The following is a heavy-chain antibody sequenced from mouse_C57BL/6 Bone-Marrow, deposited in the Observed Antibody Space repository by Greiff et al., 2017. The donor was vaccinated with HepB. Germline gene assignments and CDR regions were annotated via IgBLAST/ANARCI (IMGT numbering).Heavy chain of an antibody. D-gene: IGHD1-3*01. V-gene: IGHV1-19*01. CDR2: INPYNGGT. CDR1: GYTFTDYY. J-gene: IGHJ2*01. CDR3: ARGGLKEHYFDY. Sequence: EVQLQQSGPVLVKPGASVKMSCKASGYTFTDYYMNWVKQSHGKSLEWIGVINPYNGGTSYNQKFKGKATLTVDKSSSTAYMELNSLTSEDSAVYYCARGGLKEHYFDYRGQGTTLTVSS.